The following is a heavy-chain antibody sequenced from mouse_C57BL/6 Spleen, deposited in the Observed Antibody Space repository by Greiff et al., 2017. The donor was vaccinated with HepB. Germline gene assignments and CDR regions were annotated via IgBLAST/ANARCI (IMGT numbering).Heavy chain of an antibody. Sequence: VQLQQPGAELVKPGASVKMSCKASGYTFTSYWITWVKQRPGQGLEWIGDIYPGSGSTNYNEKFKSKATLTVDTSSSTAYMQLSSLTSEDSAVYDCARCDYDGYYAMDYWGQGTSVTVSS. D-gene: IGHD2-4*01. V-gene: IGHV1-55*01. J-gene: IGHJ4*01. CDR3: ARCDYDGYYAMDY. CDR2: IYPGSGST. CDR1: GYTFTSYW.